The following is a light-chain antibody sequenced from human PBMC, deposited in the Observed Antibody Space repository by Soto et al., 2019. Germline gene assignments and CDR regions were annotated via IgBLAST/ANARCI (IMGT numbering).Light chain of an antibody. CDR3: AAWDESLSGHWV. Sequence: QSALPPPPSASGTPGHRLIIPCSGVSSTIGSNYVYWYQQLPGTAPKLLIYRNNQRPSGVPDRLSGSKSGTSASLAISGLRYDDEADYYCAAWDESLSGHWVFGGGTQLTVL. CDR2: RNN. J-gene: IGLJ3*02. V-gene: IGLV1-47*01. CDR1: SSTIGSNY.